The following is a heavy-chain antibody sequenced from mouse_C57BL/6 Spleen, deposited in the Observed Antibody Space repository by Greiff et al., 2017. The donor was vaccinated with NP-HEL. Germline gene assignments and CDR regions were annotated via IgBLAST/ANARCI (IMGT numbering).Heavy chain of an antibody. CDR2: IYPGDGDT. Sequence: VQLQQSGAELVKPGASVKISCKASGYAFSSYWMNWVKQRPGKGLEWIGQIYPGDGDTNYNGKFKGKATLTADKSSSTAYMQLSSLTSEDSAVYFCARAGIYDDYPYYAMDYWGQGTSVTVSS. J-gene: IGHJ4*01. CDR1: GYAFSSYW. D-gene: IGHD2-4*01. CDR3: ARAGIYDDYPYYAMDY. V-gene: IGHV1-80*01.